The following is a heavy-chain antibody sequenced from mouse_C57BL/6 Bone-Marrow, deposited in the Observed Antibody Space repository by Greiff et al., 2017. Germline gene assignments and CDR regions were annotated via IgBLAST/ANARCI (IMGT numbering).Heavy chain of an antibody. CDR1: GYAFTNYL. CDR2: INPGSGGT. Sequence: QVQLQQSGAELVRPGTSVKVSCKASGYAFTNYLIEWVKQRPGQGLEWIGVINPGSGGTNYNEKFKGKATLTADNSSSTAYMQLRSLTSEDSAVYFCERRGIDYEADYAMDYWGQGTSVTVSS. D-gene: IGHD2-4*01. CDR3: ERRGIDYEADYAMDY. V-gene: IGHV1-54*01. J-gene: IGHJ4*01.